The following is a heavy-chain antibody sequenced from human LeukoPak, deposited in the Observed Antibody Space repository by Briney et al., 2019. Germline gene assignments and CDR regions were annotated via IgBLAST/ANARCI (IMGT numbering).Heavy chain of an antibody. Sequence: GGSLRLSCAASAFTLSAYNMNWVRQAPGKGLEWVSSISYTGTYIYYADSVKGRFTISRDNAQNSLYLQMNSLRAEDTAIYYCVRDRGTYRPIDYWGQGTLVTVSS. CDR3: VRDRGTYRPIDY. CDR1: AFTLSAYN. CDR2: ISYTGTYI. J-gene: IGHJ4*02. V-gene: IGHV3-21*04. D-gene: IGHD1-26*01.